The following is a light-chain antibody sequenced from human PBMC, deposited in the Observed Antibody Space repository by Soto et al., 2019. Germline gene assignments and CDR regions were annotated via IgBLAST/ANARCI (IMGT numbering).Light chain of an antibody. CDR2: DVS. Sequence: QSVLTQPRSVSGSLGQSVTISCTGTSSDVGNYNYVSWYQQHPGKAPKLMIYDVSKRPSGVPDRFSGSKSGNTASLTISGLQVEDEADYYCCSYAGTYTWVFGGGTKLTVL. CDR3: CSYAGTYTWV. J-gene: IGLJ3*02. V-gene: IGLV2-11*01. CDR1: SSDVGNYNY.